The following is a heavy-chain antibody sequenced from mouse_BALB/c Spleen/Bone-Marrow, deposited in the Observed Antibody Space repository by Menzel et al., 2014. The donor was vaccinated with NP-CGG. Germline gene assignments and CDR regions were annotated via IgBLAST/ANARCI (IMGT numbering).Heavy chain of an antibody. Sequence: EVHLVESGGGLVQPWGSLRLSCATSYFTFTDYYMSWVRQPPGKALEWLGFIRNKANGYTTEYSASVKGRFTISRDNSQSILYQQMNPPRAEDSATYYCARDTYDSDYWGQGTTLTVSS. J-gene: IGHJ2*01. CDR3: ARDTYDSDY. V-gene: IGHV7-3*02. CDR2: IRNKANGYTT. CDR1: YFTFTDYY. D-gene: IGHD2-12*01.